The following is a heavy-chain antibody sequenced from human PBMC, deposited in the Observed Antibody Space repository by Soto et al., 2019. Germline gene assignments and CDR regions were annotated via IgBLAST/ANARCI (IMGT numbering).Heavy chain of an antibody. CDR2: IYHSGST. Sequence: PSQPQSLTYAVSWGTISNRDWRSCVRQPPGKGLEWIGEIYHSGSTNYNPSLKSRVTISVDKSKNQFSLKLSSVTAADTAVYYCARERAFGESSPGYYYYGMDVWGQGTTVTVSS. V-gene: IGHV4-4*02. CDR1: WGTISNRDW. J-gene: IGHJ6*02. D-gene: IGHD3-10*01. CDR3: ARERAFGESSPGYYYYGMDV.